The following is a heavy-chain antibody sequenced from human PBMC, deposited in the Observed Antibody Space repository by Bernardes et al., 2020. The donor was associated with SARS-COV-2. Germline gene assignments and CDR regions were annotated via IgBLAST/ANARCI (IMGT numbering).Heavy chain of an antibody. D-gene: IGHD6-13*01. CDR2: IWYDGSNK. V-gene: IGHV3-33*01. CDR3: ASEPLRQQDQDAFDI. CDR1: GFTFSSYG. Sequence: GGSLRLSCAASGFTFSSYGMHWVRQAPGKGLEWVAVIWYDGSNKYYTDSVKGRFTISRDNSKNTLYLQMNSLRAEDTAVYYCASEPLRQQDQDAFDIWGQGTMVTVSS. J-gene: IGHJ3*02.